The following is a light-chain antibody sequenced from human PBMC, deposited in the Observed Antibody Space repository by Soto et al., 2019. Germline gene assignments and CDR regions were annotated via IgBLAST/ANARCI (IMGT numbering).Light chain of an antibody. J-gene: IGKJ1*01. CDR2: DAS. Sequence: DIQMTQSPSTLSASVGDRVTITCRASQSINNWLARYQQKPGKAHKLLICDASSLESGVPSRFSGSGSGTQFTLPISSLQPDYFSTYYCQQYNTYSTFGPGTKVEIK. CDR1: QSINNW. V-gene: IGKV1-5*01. CDR3: QQYNTYST.